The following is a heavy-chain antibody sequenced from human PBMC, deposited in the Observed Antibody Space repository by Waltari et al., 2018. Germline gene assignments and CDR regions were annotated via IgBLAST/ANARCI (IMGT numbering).Heavy chain of an antibody. J-gene: IGHJ4*02. CDR2: INAGNGNT. D-gene: IGHD1-26*01. Sequence: QVQLVQSGAEVKKPGASVKVSCKASGYTFTSYIIHWVRQAPGQRLEWMGWINAGNGNTFYSQKFQGRVTITRDTAASTAYIELSSLRSEDMAVYYCARDSVGVNDYWGQGTLVTVSP. CDR1: GYTFTSYI. CDR3: ARDSVGVNDY. V-gene: IGHV1-3*01.